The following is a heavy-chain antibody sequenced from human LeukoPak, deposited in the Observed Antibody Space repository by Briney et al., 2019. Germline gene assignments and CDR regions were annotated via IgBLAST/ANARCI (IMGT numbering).Heavy chain of an antibody. J-gene: IGHJ4*02. V-gene: IGHV3-7*01. Sequence: GGSLRLSCAASGFTFSNYWMNWVRQAPGKGLEGVANIKQDGSEKYYVDSVKGRFTISRDNAENSLYLQMNSLRAEDTAVYYCARDHTVAGIVFDYWGQGTLVTVSS. D-gene: IGHD6-19*01. CDR1: GFTFSNYW. CDR3: ARDHTVAGIVFDY. CDR2: IKQDGSEK.